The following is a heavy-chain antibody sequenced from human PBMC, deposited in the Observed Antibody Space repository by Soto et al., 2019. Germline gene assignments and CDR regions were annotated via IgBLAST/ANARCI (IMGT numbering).Heavy chain of an antibody. CDR3: ARKVLGSTSRPDWWYFDL. J-gene: IGHJ2*01. D-gene: IGHD2-2*01. Sequence: EVQLLESGGGLVQPGGSLRLSCVGSGFTFINYAMNWVRQTPGKGLEWVSTISGGGDKTFDADTVKDRFTISRDNSKNAVNLQMSSLRADDTAVYYCARKVLGSTSRPDWWYFDLWGRGTLVTVSS. V-gene: IGHV3-23*01. CDR1: GFTFINYA. CDR2: ISGGGDKT.